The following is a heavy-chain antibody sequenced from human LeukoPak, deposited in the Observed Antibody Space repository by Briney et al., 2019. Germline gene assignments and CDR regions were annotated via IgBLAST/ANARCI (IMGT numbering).Heavy chain of an antibody. CDR2: IYHSGST. V-gene: IGHV4-4*02. Sequence: SGTLSLTCAVSGGSISSSNWWSWVRQPPGKGLEWIGEIYHSGSTNYNPSLKSRVTISVDKSKDQFSLKLSSVTAADTAVYYCARDAPIAAADNGAFDIWGQGTMVTVSS. CDR1: GGSISSSNW. D-gene: IGHD6-13*01. CDR3: ARDAPIAAADNGAFDI. J-gene: IGHJ3*02.